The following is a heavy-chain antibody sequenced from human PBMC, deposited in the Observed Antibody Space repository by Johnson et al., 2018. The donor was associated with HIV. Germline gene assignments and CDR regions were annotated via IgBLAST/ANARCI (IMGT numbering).Heavy chain of an antibody. Sequence: VQLVESGGGLVQPGGSLRLSCAASGFTFSSHWMHWVRQPPGKGLVWVSRINSDGSSTSYADSVKGRFTISRDNSKNTVYLQMSSLRAEDTAVYYCAKVDDYGDWGGAFDIWGQGTMVTVSS. D-gene: IGHD4-17*01. CDR2: INSDGSST. CDR3: AKVDDYGDWGGAFDI. V-gene: IGHV3-74*02. J-gene: IGHJ3*02. CDR1: GFTFSSHW.